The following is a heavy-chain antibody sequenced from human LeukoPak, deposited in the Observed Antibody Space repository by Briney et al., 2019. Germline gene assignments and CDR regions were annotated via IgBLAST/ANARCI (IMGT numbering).Heavy chain of an antibody. CDR1: GFTFSTYW. D-gene: IGHD5-18*01. V-gene: IGHV3-7*01. Sequence: GGSLRLSCAASGFTFSTYWMSWVRHGPGRGLEWVAHIKQDQSEKYYVDSVKGRFTIAKDNAKNSLYLQMNSLRAEDTAVYYCARDPSRGYNYGYGDYWGQGTLVIASS. J-gene: IGHJ4*02. CDR2: IKQDQSEK. CDR3: ARDPSRGYNYGYGDY.